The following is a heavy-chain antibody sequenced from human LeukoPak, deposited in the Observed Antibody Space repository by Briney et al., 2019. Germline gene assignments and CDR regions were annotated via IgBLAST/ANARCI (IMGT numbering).Heavy chain of an antibody. Sequence: GGSLRLSCAASGFTFSSYWMSWVRQAPGKGLEWVANIKQDGSEKYYVDSVKGRFTISRDNAKNSLYLQMNSLRAEDTAVYYCARAGRSSSSNYYYYYSMDVWGQGTTVTVSS. V-gene: IGHV3-7*01. D-gene: IGHD4-11*01. CDR3: ARAGRSSSSNYYYYYSMDV. CDR2: IKQDGSEK. J-gene: IGHJ6*02. CDR1: GFTFSSYW.